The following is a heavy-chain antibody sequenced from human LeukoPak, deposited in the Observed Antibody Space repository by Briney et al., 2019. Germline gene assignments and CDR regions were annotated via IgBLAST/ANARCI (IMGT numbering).Heavy chain of an antibody. J-gene: IGHJ4*02. CDR3: AKDIAPTTVTTVGFDY. Sequence: PGGSLRLSCAVSGFTFDDYAIHCVREAPGKDVGWVSGFSWNSGSMGYADSVKGPFTISRDNAKNSLYLQMNSLRAAYTALYYCAKDIAPTTVTTVGFDYWGQGTLVAVSS. CDR1: GFTFDDYA. CDR2: FSWNSGSM. V-gene: IGHV3-9*01. D-gene: IGHD4-17*01.